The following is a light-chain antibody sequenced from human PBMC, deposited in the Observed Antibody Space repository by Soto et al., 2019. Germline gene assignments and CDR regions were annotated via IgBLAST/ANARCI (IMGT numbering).Light chain of an antibody. V-gene: IGKV3-11*01. J-gene: IGKJ3*01. CDR3: QQRSNWAT. Sequence: EIVLTQSPAALCLSPGERAALSCRASQSVSRNLAWYQPKPGQAPRLLIYDASNRATGIPARFSGSGSVTDFTLTISSLEPEDFAVYYCQQRSNWATFGPGTKVDIK. CDR1: QSVSRN. CDR2: DAS.